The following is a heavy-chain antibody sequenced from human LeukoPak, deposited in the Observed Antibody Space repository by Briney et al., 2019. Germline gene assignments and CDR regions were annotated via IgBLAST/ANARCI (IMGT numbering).Heavy chain of an antibody. V-gene: IGHV4-39*01. CDR3: ARRFFVGGFDY. J-gene: IGHJ4*02. CDR1: GGSISSSSYY. D-gene: IGHD1-26*01. CDR2: IYYSGST. Sequence: PSETLSPTCTVSGGSISSSSYYWGWIRQPPGKGLEWIGSIYYSGSTYYNPSLKSRVTISVDTSKNQFSLKLSSVTAADTAVYYCARRFFVGGFDYWGQGTLVTVSS.